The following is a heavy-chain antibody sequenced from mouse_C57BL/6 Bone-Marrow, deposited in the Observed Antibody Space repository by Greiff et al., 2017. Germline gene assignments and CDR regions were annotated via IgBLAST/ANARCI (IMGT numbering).Heavy chain of an antibody. Sequence: VKLVESGAELAKPGASVKLSCKASGYTFTSYWMHWVKQRPGQGLEWIGDINPSSGYTKYNQKFKDKATLTADKSSSTAYMQLSSLTYEDSAVYYCESDPYYCGSSYYYWYFDVWGTGTTVTVSS. CDR2: INPSSGYT. CDR3: ESDPYYCGSSYYYWYFDV. V-gene: IGHV1-7*01. D-gene: IGHD1-1*01. CDR1: GYTFTSYW. J-gene: IGHJ1*03.